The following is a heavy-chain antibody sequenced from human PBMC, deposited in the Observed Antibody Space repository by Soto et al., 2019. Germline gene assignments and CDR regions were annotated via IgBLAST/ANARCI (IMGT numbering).Heavy chain of an antibody. V-gene: IGHV4-34*01. CDR2: IDHTGRT. CDR3: ARSMNDHNHHHWGFDS. J-gene: IGHJ5*01. D-gene: IGHD7-27*01. Sequence: SETLSLTCAVYGGSFNPYHWSFIRQPPGKRLEWIGEIDHTGRTNYNPSVKGRVTMSVDTSKNQFSLNLRSVTAADTAVYFCARSMNDHNHHHWGFDSWGQGILVTVSS. CDR1: GGSFNPYH.